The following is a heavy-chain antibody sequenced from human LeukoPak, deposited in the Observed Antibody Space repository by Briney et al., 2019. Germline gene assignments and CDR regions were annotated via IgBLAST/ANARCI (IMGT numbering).Heavy chain of an antibody. CDR3: ARESRVGGDAFDI. J-gene: IGHJ3*02. CDR1: GFTFSSYS. V-gene: IGHV3-21*01. Sequence: PGGSLRLSCAASGFTFSSYSMNWVRQAPGKGLEWVSSISSSSSYIYYADSVKGRFTISKDNAKNSLYLQMNSLRAEDTAVYYCARESRVGGDAFDIWGQGTMVTVSS. CDR2: ISSSSSYI. D-gene: IGHD1-26*01.